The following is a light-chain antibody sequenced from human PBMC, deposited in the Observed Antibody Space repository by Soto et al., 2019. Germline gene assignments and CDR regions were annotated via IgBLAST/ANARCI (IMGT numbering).Light chain of an antibody. CDR1: QSVSSY. V-gene: IGKV3-11*01. CDR2: DTS. Sequence: EIVLTQSPVTLSSSPGERAALSCRASQSVSSYLAWYHQKPGQAPRLLLYDTSNRAAGIPARCGGSGSGTDFTLTISSLEPEDFAVYYCQQRSNWPRYTFGQGTKLEIK. CDR3: QQRSNWPRYT. J-gene: IGKJ2*01.